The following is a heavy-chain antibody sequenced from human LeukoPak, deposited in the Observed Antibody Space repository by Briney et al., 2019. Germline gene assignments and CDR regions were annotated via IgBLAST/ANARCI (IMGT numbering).Heavy chain of an antibody. J-gene: IGHJ4*02. D-gene: IGHD1-26*01. CDR3: ASSLELLGY. V-gene: IGHV3-21*01. CDR1: GITFSNYN. CDR2: ITSSSSYT. Sequence: GGSLRLSCAAPGITFSNYNMNWVRQAPGKGLEWISAITSSSSYTFYADSVKGRFTISRDNAQNSLYLQMNSLRAEDTAVYYCASSLELLGYWGQGTLVTVSS.